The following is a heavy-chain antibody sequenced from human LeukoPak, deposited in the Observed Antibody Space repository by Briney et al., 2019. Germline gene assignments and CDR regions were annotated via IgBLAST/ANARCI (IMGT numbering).Heavy chain of an antibody. J-gene: IGHJ4*02. CDR1: GYTFTSYG. D-gene: IGHD6-13*01. V-gene: IGHV1-18*01. CDR3: ARDSDLIVAAGNGFDY. Sequence: ASVKVSCKASGYTFTSYGISWVRQAPGQGLEWMGWISAYNGNTNYAQKLQGRVTMTTDTSTSTAYMELRSLRSDDTAVYYCARDSDLIVAAGNGFDYWGQGTLVTVSS. CDR2: ISAYNGNT.